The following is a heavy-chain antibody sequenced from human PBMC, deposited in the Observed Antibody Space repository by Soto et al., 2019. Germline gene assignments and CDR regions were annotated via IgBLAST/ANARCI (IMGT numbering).Heavy chain of an antibody. V-gene: IGHV3-30-3*01. CDR1: GFTFSSYA. D-gene: IGHD2-15*01. CDR3: ARDRLGYCSGGSCYSYYFDY. J-gene: IGHJ4*02. CDR2: ISYDGSNK. Sequence: PGGSLRLSCAASGFTFSSYAMHWVRQAPGKGLEWVAVISYDGSNKYYADSVKGRFTISRDNSKNTLYLQMNSLRAEDTAVYYCARDRLGYCSGGSCYSYYFDYWGQGTLVTVSS.